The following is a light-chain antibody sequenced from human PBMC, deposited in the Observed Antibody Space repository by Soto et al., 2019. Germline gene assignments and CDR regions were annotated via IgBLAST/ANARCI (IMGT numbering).Light chain of an antibody. Sequence: QSVLTQPASVSGSPGQSITISCTGTSSDVGDSNYVSWYQQHPGKAPKLMIYDVSNRPSGVSNRFSGSKSGNTASLTISGLQAEDEADYYCGSYSSSSTLYVFGTGTKVTVL. CDR2: DVS. CDR3: GSYSSSSTLYV. CDR1: SSDVGDSNY. V-gene: IGLV2-14*03. J-gene: IGLJ1*01.